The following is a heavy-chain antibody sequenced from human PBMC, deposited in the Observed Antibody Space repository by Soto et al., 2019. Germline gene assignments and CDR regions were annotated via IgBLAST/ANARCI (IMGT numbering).Heavy chain of an antibody. CDR3: ARAGVAAAGNPTRQYYYYYYGMDV. CDR1: GGSISSGDYA. Sequence: LSLTFTVAGGSISSGDYAWSWIRQPRGKGREWIGYIHYSGSTYYNPSLKSRITISVDRSKNQFSLKLSSVTAADKAVYYCARAGVAAAGNPTRQYYYYYYGMDVWGQGTTVTVSS. CDR2: IHYSGST. V-gene: IGHV4-30-4*01. D-gene: IGHD6-13*01. J-gene: IGHJ6*02.